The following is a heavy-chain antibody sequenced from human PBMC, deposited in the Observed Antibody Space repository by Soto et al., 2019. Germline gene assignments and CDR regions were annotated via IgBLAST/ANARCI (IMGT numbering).Heavy chain of an antibody. CDR3: FKSVRSVGQLEYYYYGMDV. CDR1: GFTFSSYA. Sequence: GGSLRLSCSASGFTFSSYAMHWVRQAPGKGLEYVSAISSNGGSTYYADSVKGRFTISRDNSKNTLYLQMSSLRAEDTAVYYCFKSVRSVGQLEYYYYGMDVWGQGTTVTVSS. J-gene: IGHJ6*02. D-gene: IGHD6-6*01. CDR2: ISSNGGST. V-gene: IGHV3-64D*08.